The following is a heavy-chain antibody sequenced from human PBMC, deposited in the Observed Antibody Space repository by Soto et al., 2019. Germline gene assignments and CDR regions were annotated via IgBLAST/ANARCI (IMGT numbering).Heavy chain of an antibody. CDR3: ARDGGRHSGGMDY. CDR1: GGTFSSYS. Sequence: QVQLVQSGAEVKKPGSSVKVSCKASGGTFSSYSINWVRQAPGQGLEWMGEIIPIFGTANYAQKFQGIVTITAEESTSTAYMELSSLRSEDTAVYYCARDGGRHSGGMDYWGQGTLVTVSS. CDR2: IIPIFGTA. J-gene: IGHJ4*02. D-gene: IGHD1-26*01. V-gene: IGHV1-69*01.